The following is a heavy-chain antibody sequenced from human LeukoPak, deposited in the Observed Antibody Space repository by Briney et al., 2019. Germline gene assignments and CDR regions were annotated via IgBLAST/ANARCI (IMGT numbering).Heavy chain of an antibody. D-gene: IGHD4-17*01. Sequence: SETLSLTCTVSGGSISSYYWSWIRQPPGKGLEWIGYIYYSGSTNYNPSLKSRVTISVDTSKNQFSLKLGSVTAADTAVYYCAREGSLRCFDYWGQGALVTVSS. J-gene: IGHJ4*02. CDR1: GGSISSYY. V-gene: IGHV4-59*01. CDR3: AREGSLRCFDY. CDR2: IYYSGST.